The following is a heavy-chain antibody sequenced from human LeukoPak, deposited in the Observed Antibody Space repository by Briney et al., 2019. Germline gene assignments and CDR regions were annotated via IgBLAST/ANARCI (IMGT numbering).Heavy chain of an antibody. CDR2: IYTTGST. CDR3: ARGAYFYGSGINWFDP. CDR1: GGSISSSSYY. Sequence: SETLSLTCTVSGGSISSSSYYWSWIRQPAGKGLEWIGHIYTTGSTNYNPSLKSRVTISLDTSKNHFSLKLSSVTAADTAVYYCARGAYFYGSGINWFDPWGQGTLITVSS. V-gene: IGHV4-61*09. D-gene: IGHD3-10*01. J-gene: IGHJ5*02.